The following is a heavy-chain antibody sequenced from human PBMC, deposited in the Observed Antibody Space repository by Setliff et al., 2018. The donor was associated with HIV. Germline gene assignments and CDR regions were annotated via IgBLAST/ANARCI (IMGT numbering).Heavy chain of an antibody. J-gene: IGHJ4*01. CDR2: ISYDETDK. CDR1: GFTFRSYG. V-gene: IGHV3-30*18. CDR3: AKFHGLVAGKGDDY. D-gene: IGHD6-19*01. Sequence: GESLKISCEGSGFTFRSYGMHWVRQAPGKGLEWLAFISYDETDKDYSDSVKGRFTISRDNSKNILWLQMSSLRPEDTAVYRCAKFHGLVAGKGDDYWGHGTLVTVSS.